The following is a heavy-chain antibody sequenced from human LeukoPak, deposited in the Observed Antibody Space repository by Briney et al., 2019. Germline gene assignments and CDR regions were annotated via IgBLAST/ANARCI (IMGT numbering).Heavy chain of an antibody. CDR3: ACSVPPSTGGIFGWFDP. CDR1: GGSMSSGGYY. V-gene: IGHV4-31*03. CDR2: MYYSGST. Sequence: SETLSLTCTVSGGSMSSGGYYWRWIRQHPGKGLEWIGCMYYSGSTYYNPSLKSRVPISVDTSKDQFSLKLSAVTAADPAVYYCACSVPPSTGGIFGWFDPWGQGTLVTVSS. D-gene: IGHD3-3*01. J-gene: IGHJ5*01.